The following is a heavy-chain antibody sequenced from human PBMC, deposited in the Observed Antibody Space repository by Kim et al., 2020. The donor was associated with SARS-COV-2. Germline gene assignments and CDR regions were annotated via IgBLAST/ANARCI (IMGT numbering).Heavy chain of an antibody. CDR2: ISHAATDK. J-gene: IGHJ4*01. CDR1: GFRFSFYG. D-gene: IGHD4-17*01. V-gene: IGHV3-30*03. Sequence: GGSLRLSCSASGFRFSFYGMHWVRQAPGKGLEWVALISHAATDKNYAASVKGRFTISRDNSKNTLYLQMNNLRAEDTAVYFCARNSDYGVWTPLPSDYGGQGTLVTVPS. CDR3: ARNSDYGVWTPLPSDY.